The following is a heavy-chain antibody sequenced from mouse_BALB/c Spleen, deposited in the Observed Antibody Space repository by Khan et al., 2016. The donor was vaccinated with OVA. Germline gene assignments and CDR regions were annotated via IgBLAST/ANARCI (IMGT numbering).Heavy chain of an antibody. D-gene: IGHD2-10*01. CDR3: ARPPYCSYVRVN. V-gene: IGHV9-3-1*01. J-gene: IGHJ4*01. CDR1: RYTFAHIG. CDR2: INTYTGEP. Sequence: QIQLVQSGTELKKPGLIIKISCKASRYTFAHIGMNWVKQAPRKGLKCMGWINTYTGEPTCADDFKGRFAISLVTSASTDHLKINNLNNEDTPTSVCARPPYCSYVRVNWGQGTSVTVSS.